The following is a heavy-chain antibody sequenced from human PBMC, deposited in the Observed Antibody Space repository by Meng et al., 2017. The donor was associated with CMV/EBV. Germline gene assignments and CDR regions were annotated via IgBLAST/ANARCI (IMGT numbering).Heavy chain of an antibody. J-gene: IGHJ4*02. D-gene: IGHD6-6*01. CDR2: ISGSGGST. V-gene: IGHV3-23*01. CDR1: GFTFSSYS. Sequence: GGSLRLSCAASGFTFSSYSMNWVRQAPGKGLEWVSAISGSGGSTYYADSVKGRFTISRDNSKNTLYLQMNSLRAEDTAVYYCAKDPSFEYSSSFDYWGQGTLVTVSS. CDR3: AKDPSFEYSSSFDY.